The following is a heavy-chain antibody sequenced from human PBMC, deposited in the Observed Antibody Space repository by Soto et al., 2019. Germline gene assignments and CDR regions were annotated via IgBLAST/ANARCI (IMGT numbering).Heavy chain of an antibody. CDR3: ARVGVRDGDYGVSRFDP. CDR2: INHSGTT. J-gene: IGHJ5*02. CDR1: GGSFSGYY. Sequence: QVQLQQWGAGLLKPSETLSLTCAVYGGSFSGYYWSWIRQPPGKGLEWIGEINHSGTTNYNPSLKSRVTISVDTSKNQFYLKLSSVTAADTAVYYCARVGVRDGDYGVSRFDPWGQGTLVTVSS. D-gene: IGHD4-17*01. V-gene: IGHV4-34*01.